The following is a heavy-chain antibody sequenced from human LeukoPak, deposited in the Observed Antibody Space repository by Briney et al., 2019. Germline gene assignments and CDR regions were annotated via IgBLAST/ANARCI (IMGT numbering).Heavy chain of an antibody. D-gene: IGHD5-18*01. CDR1: GGSISNSNW. CDR2: IYHSGST. CDR3: ARMHSGYSYGPDFDY. Sequence: PSGTLSLTCAVSGGSISNSNWWSWVRQPPGKGLEWIGEIYHSGSTNYNPSLKSRVTISVDKSKNQFSLKLSSVTAADTAVYYCARMHSGYSYGPDFDYWGQGTLVTVSS. J-gene: IGHJ4*02. V-gene: IGHV4-4*02.